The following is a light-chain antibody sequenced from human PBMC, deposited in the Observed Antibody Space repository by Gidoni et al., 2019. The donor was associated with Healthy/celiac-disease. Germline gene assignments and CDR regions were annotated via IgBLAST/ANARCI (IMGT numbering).Light chain of an antibody. Sequence: EIVLTQSPATLSLSPGERATLPCRASQSVSSYLAWYQQKPGQAPRLRIYDASNRATGIPARFSGSGSGTDFTLTISSLEPEDFAVYYCQQRSNWPRTFGGGAKVEIK. J-gene: IGKJ4*01. V-gene: IGKV3-11*01. CDR3: QQRSNWPRT. CDR2: DAS. CDR1: QSVSSY.